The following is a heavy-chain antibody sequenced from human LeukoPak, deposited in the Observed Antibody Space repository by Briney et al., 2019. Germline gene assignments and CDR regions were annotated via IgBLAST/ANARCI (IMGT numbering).Heavy chain of an antibody. J-gene: IGHJ4*02. CDR1: GSSFSSYA. V-gene: IGHV3-23*01. Sequence: GGSLRLSCAASGSSFSSYAMTWVRQAPGKGLEWVSFISGSGVNTYYADSVKGRFTISRDNSKNTLYLQMNSLRAEDTAVYYCAKRFYGGNDYWGRGTLVTVSS. CDR3: AKRFYGGNDY. CDR2: ISGSGVNT. D-gene: IGHD4-23*01.